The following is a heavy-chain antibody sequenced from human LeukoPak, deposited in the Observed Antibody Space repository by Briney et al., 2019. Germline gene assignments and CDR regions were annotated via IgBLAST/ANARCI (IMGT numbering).Heavy chain of an antibody. V-gene: IGHV3-23*01. D-gene: IGHD3-22*01. Sequence: QSGGSLRLSCAASGFTFSSYAMSWVRQAPGKGLEWVSAISGSGGSTYYADSVKGRLTISRDNSKNTLYLQMNSLRAEDTAVYCCAKSAYYYDSSGYPDYWGQGTLVTVSS. CDR3: AKSAYYYDSSGYPDY. CDR2: ISGSGGST. CDR1: GFTFSSYA. J-gene: IGHJ4*02.